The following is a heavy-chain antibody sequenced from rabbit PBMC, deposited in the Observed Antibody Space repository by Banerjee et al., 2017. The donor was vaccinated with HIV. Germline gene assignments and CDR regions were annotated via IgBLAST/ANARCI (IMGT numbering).Heavy chain of an antibody. CDR3: ARRDYGISTYYDL. CDR1: GFSFSSNYY. CDR2: IYAGEGST. J-gene: IGHJ3*01. Sequence: QSLEESGGDLVKPGASLTLTCTASGFSFSSNYYMCWVRQAPGKGLEWIACIYAGEGSTELASGGNRRFTIAKSSSTTVTLQMTRLTTADTATYFCARRDYGISTYYDLWGQGTLVTFS. D-gene: IGHD8-1*01. V-gene: IGHV1S40*01.